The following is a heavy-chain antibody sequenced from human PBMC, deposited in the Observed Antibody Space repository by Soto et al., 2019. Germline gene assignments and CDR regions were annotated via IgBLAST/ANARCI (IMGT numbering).Heavy chain of an antibody. Sequence: ASVKVSCKASGYTFTSYGISWVRQAPGRGLEWMGWISAYNGNTNYAQKLQGRVTMTTDTSTSTAYMELRSLRSDDTAVYYCARDDGFLGELSSDAFDIWGQGTMVTVS. D-gene: IGHD3-16*02. V-gene: IGHV1-18*01. CDR3: ARDDGFLGELSSDAFDI. CDR1: GYTFTSYG. CDR2: ISAYNGNT. J-gene: IGHJ3*02.